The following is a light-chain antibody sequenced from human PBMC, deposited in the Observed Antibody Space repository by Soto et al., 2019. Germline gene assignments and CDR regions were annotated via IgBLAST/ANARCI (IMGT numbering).Light chain of an antibody. V-gene: IGKV3-11*01. CDR1: QSVSSY. Sequence: EIVLTQSPATLSLSPGEIATLSCRASQSVSSYLAWYQQKPGQAPRLLIYDASNRATGIPARFSGSGSGTDFTLTISSLEPEDVAVYYCQQRSNWPQLTFGGGTKVEIK. CDR3: QQRSNWPQLT. J-gene: IGKJ4*01. CDR2: DAS.